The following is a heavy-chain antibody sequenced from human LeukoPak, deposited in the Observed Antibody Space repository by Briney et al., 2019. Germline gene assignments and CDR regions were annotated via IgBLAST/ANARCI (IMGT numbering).Heavy chain of an antibody. CDR3: ARGRASSWSPFTD. CDR1: GGSISSYY. Sequence: KPSEILSLTCTVSGGSISSYYWSWIRQPPGKGLEWIGDINYSGSTTYNPSLTSRVTISVDTSKNQFSLKLNSVTAADTAVYYCARGRASSWSPFTDWGQGILVTVSS. CDR2: INYSGST. V-gene: IGHV4-59*01. D-gene: IGHD6-19*01. J-gene: IGHJ4*02.